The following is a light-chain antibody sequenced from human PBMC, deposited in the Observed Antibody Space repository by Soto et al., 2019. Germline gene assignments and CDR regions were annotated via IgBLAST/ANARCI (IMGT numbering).Light chain of an antibody. CDR2: TNN. Sequence: QSVLTQPPSASGTPGQRVTISCSGSSSNIGSRPVNWYQQLPGTAPKLLIYTNNQRPSGVPDRFSGSKSGTSASLVIGGLQSEDEADYYCAAWDDSLNGRFVFGTGTKLTVL. CDR3: AAWDDSLNGRFV. CDR1: SSNIGSRP. J-gene: IGLJ1*01. V-gene: IGLV1-44*01.